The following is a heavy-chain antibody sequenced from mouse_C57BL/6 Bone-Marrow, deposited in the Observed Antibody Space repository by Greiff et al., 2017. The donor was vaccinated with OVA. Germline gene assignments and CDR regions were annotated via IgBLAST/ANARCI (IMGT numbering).Heavy chain of an antibody. V-gene: IGHV1-54*01. CDR2: INPGSGGT. J-gene: IGHJ3*01. D-gene: IGHD1-1*01. Sequence: QVQLQQSGAELVRPGTSVKVSCKASGYAFTNYLIEWVKQRPGQGLEWIGVINPGSGGTNYNEKFKGKATLTADKSSSTAYMQFSSLTSEDSAIYYCARHYYGSSYVSWFAYWGQGTLVTVSA. CDR3: ARHYYGSSYVSWFAY. CDR1: GYAFTNYL.